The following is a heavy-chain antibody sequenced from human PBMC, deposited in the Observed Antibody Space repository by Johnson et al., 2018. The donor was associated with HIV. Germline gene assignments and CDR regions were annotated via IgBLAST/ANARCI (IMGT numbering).Heavy chain of an antibody. J-gene: IGHJ3*02. CDR3: ARERYGSQAIDGFDI. CDR1: GFTFSDHY. D-gene: IGHD2-15*01. Sequence: VQVVESGGDLVKPGGSLRLSCAASGFTFSDHYMSWVRQAPGKGLDWVSYISSSGNTTYYADSVKGRFTISRDNAKNSLYLQMNSLRAEDTAVYYCARERYGSQAIDGFDIWGQGTMVTFSS. CDR2: ISSSGNTT. V-gene: IGHV3-11*04.